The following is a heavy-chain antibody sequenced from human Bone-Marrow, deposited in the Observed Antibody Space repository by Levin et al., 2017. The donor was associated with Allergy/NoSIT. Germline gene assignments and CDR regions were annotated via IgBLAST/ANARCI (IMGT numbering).Heavy chain of an antibody. CDR1: GFTISSNY. CDR2: IYSGGST. D-gene: IGHD6-13*01. J-gene: IGHJ4*02. CDR3: ARAEFQQLAFDY. Sequence: GGSLRLSCAASGFTISSNYMSWVRQAPGKGLEWVSVIYSGGSTYYADSVKGRFTISRDNSKNTLYLQMNSLRAEDTAVYYCARAEFQQLAFDYWGQGTLVTVSS. V-gene: IGHV3-53*01.